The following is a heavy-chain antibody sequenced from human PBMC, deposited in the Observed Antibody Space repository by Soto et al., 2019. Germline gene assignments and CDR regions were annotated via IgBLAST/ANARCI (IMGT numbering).Heavy chain of an antibody. CDR3: VRGGSNYAS. D-gene: IGHD4-4*01. Sequence: ETLSLTCAVYGASISNTNWWTWVRQSPGKGLEWVARVKPDESEKKYADSVKGRFSISRDNAKNSMYLQMDSLRGEDTAVYYCVRGGSNYASWGQGTLVTVSS. V-gene: IGHV3-7*01. CDR2: VKPDESEK. J-gene: IGHJ5*02. CDR1: GASISNTNW.